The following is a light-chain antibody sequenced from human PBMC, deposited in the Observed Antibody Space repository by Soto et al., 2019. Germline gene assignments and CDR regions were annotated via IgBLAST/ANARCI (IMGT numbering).Light chain of an antibody. Sequence: DIQMTQSPSTLSASVGDRVTITCRASQGISNWLAWYQQKPGKAPKLLIYDASSLESGVPSRFSGSGSGTEFTLTLRSLQPDDFATYFCQQYNSYSPPWTFGQGTKVEIK. J-gene: IGKJ1*01. V-gene: IGKV1-5*01. CDR1: QGISNW. CDR3: QQYNSYSPPWT. CDR2: DAS.